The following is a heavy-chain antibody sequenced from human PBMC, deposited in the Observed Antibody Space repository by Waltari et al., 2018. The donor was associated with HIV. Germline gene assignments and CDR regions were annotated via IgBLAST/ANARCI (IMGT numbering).Heavy chain of an antibody. CDR3: ARRHYYDTTGYFVPRYYKYYGVDV. CDR2: MYSIENT. V-gene: IGHV4-39*01. J-gene: IGHJ6*02. D-gene: IGHD3-22*01. CDR1: CSSLSSSNYY. Sequence: QVQLQESGLGLVKPSEPLSLTRTVSCSSLSSSNYYWAWTRKPPGRVLEWLGNMYSIENTYYNPALKSRVTRSVDMSKNQFSLKFNSVTAAGTAVYYCARRHYYDTTGYFVPRYYKYYGVDVWGQGTTVTVSS.